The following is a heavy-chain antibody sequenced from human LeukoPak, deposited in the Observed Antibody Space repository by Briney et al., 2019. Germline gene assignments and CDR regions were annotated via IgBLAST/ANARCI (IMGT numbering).Heavy chain of an antibody. CDR2: IIPIFGTA. J-gene: IGHJ4*02. V-gene: IGHV1-69*13. Sequence: SVKVSCKASGGTFSSYAISWVRQAPGQGLEWMGGIIPIFGTADYAQKFQGRVTITADESTSTAYMELSSLRSEDTAVYYCAREYAGDRFGVVQPYFDYWGQGTLVTVSS. CDR1: GGTFSSYA. D-gene: IGHD3-3*01. CDR3: AREYAGDRFGVVQPYFDY.